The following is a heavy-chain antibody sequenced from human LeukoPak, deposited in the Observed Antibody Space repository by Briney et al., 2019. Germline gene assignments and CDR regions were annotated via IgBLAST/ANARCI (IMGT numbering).Heavy chain of an antibody. CDR2: INPNNGVT. J-gene: IGHJ4*02. CDR3: VRDRTKYCSSTSCPLDY. Sequence: ASVKVSCKASGYTFSDYYMHWVRQAPGQGLEWMGWINPNNGVTKFAPKFQGRVTMTRDTSISTVYMELSRLRSDDTAVYYCVRDRTKYCSSTSCPLDYWGQGTLVTVSS. V-gene: IGHV1-2*02. CDR1: GYTFSDYY. D-gene: IGHD2-2*01.